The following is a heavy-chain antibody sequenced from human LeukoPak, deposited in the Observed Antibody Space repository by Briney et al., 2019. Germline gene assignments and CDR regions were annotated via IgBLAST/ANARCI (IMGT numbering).Heavy chain of an antibody. V-gene: IGHV3-21*01. Sequence: GGSLRLSCAASGFTFSSYSMNWVRQAPGKGLEWVSSISSSSSYIYYADSVKGRFTISRDNAKNSLYLQMNSLRAEDTAVYYCVRDTDSSGGGAFDIWGQGTMVTVSS. CDR2: ISSSSSYI. CDR1: GFTFSSYS. D-gene: IGHD6-19*01. CDR3: VRDTDSSGGGAFDI. J-gene: IGHJ3*02.